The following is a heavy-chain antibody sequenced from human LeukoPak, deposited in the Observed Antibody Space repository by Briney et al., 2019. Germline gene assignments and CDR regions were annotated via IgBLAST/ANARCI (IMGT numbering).Heavy chain of an antibody. CDR2: INAGNGNT. D-gene: IGHD3-10*01. CDR1: GYTFTSYA. CDR3: ARARMVRGVYYYYGMDV. V-gene: IGHV1-3*01. J-gene: IGHJ6*02. Sequence: ASVKVSCKASGYTFTSYAMHWVRQAPGQRLEWTGWINAGNGNTKYSQKFQGRVTITADKSTSTAYMELSSLRSEDTAVYYCARARMVRGVYYYYGMDVWGQGTTVTVSS.